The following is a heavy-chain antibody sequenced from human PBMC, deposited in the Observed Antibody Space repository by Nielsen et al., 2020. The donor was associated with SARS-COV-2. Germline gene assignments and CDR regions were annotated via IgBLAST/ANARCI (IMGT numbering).Heavy chain of an antibody. CDR1: GFTCDDAI. CDR3: KHYYDMDV. J-gene: IGHJ6*02. CDR2: IRSKTNNYET. V-gene: IGHV3-73*01. Sequence: GESLKISYAASGFTCDDAIIHWVRHAYGQGLEWVGRIRSKTNNYETSYAASVKGRFIISRDESKNMAYLQMNSLKTDDTAVYYCKHYYDMDVWGQGTTVTVSS.